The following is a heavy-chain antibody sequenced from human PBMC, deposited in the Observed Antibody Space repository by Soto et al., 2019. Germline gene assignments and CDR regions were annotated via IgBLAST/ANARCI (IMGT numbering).Heavy chain of an antibody. CDR1: GFTFSSYA. J-gene: IGHJ5*02. D-gene: IGHD1-26*01. CDR2: ISYDGSNK. V-gene: IGHV3-30-3*01. Sequence: GSLRLSCAASGFTFSSYAMHWVRQAPGKGLEWVAVISYDGSNKYYADSVKGRFTISRDNSKNTLYLQMNSLRAEDTAVYYCARPLGLNWFDPWGQGTLVTVSS. CDR3: ARPLGLNWFDP.